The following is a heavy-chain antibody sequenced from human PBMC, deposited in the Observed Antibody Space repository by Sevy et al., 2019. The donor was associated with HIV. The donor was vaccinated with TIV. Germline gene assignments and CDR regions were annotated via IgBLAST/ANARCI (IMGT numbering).Heavy chain of an antibody. Sequence: SETLSLTCTVSGGSISSSSYYWGWIRQPPGKGLEWIGTIYHSGSTYYNLSLKSRVTISVDTSKDQFSLKFTSVTAADTSLYYCARVSWYNSGWLWFDNWGQGTLVTVSS. J-gene: IGHJ5*02. CDR3: ARVSWYNSGWLWFDN. CDR2: IYHSGST. D-gene: IGHD6-25*01. V-gene: IGHV4-39*01. CDR1: GGSISSSSYY.